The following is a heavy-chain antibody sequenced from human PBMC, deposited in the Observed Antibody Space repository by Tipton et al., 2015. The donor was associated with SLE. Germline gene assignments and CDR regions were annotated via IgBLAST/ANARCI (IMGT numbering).Heavy chain of an antibody. CDR1: GGSFSGYH. D-gene: IGHD7-27*01. V-gene: IGHV4-34*01. CDR2: INHSGST. J-gene: IGHJ3*02. CDR3: SRGGATGLPGAFDI. Sequence: LRLSCAVYGGSFSGYHWSWIRQPPGKGLELIGEINHSGSTNYNPSLKSRVTISVDTSKNQFSLNLSSVTAADTAVYYCSRGGATGLPGAFDIWGQGTMVTVSS.